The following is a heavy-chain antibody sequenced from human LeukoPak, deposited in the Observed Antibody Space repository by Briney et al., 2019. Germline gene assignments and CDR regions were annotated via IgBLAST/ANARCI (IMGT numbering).Heavy chain of an antibody. CDR1: GGSISSYY. D-gene: IGHD6-13*01. CDR3: ARDAREYGSSWFSGAFDI. J-gene: IGHJ3*02. CDR2: IYTSGST. V-gene: IGHV4-4*07. Sequence: SETLSLTCTVSGGSISSYYWSWIRQPAGKGLEWIGRIYTSGSTNYNPSLKSRVTISVDTSKNQFSLKLSSVTAADTAVYYRARDAREYGSSWFSGAFDIWGQGTMVTVSS.